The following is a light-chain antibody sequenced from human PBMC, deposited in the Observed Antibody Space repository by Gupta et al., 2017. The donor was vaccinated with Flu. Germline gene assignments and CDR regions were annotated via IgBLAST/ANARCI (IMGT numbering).Light chain of an antibody. J-gene: IGLJ1*01. CDR1: SSDVGNSDY. V-gene: IGLV2-14*01. CDR3: SSYTSTTTFYV. CDR2: DVS. Sequence: QSALTQPASVSGSPGHSITISCTGTSSDVGNSDYVSWYQQDPGKAPKLLIYDVSNRPSGVSSRFSGPKSGNTASLTISGLQAEDETDYYCSSYTSTTTFYVFGTGTKVTVL.